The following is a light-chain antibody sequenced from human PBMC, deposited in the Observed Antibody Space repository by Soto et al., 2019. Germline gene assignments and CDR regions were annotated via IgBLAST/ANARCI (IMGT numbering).Light chain of an antibody. CDR1: NSVVGGYNF. Sequence: QSALTQPASVSGSPGQSITISCTGTNSVVGGYNFVSWYQQYPGRAPKLMIYEVFNRPSGVSNRFSGSKSGNTASLTISGLQAEDEADYYCSSYTSVNTEVFGGGPKLTVL. CDR2: EVF. CDR3: SSYTSVNTEV. J-gene: IGLJ2*01. V-gene: IGLV2-14*01.